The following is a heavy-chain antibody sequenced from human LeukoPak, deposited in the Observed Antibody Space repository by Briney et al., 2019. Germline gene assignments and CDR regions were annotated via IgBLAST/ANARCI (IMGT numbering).Heavy chain of an antibody. J-gene: IGHJ3*02. Sequence: GGSLRLSCAASGFTFSSYGMHWVRQAPGKGLEWVAVVSYDGSNKYYADSVKGRFTISRDNSKNTLYLQMNSLRAEDTAVYYCARDNWGLGAFDIWGQGTMVTVSS. CDR3: ARDNWGLGAFDI. CDR1: GFTFSSYG. V-gene: IGHV3-30*03. D-gene: IGHD7-27*01. CDR2: VSYDGSNK.